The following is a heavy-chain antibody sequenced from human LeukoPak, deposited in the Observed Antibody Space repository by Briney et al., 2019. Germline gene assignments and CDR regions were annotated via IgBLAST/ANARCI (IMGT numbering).Heavy chain of an antibody. CDR2: INAGNGNT. V-gene: IGHV1-3*01. Sequence: GASVKVSFTASGYTFTSYAMHWVRQAPGQRLEWMGWINAGNGNTKYSQKFQGRVTITRDTSASTAYMELSSLRSEDTAVYYCARGVTMVRGVIVAFDIWGQGTMVTVSS. D-gene: IGHD3-10*01. CDR3: ARGVTMVRGVIVAFDI. J-gene: IGHJ3*02. CDR1: GYTFTSYA.